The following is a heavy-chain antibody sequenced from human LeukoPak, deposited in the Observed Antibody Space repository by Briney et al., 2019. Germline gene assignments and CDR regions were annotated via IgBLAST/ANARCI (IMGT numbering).Heavy chain of an antibody. V-gene: IGHV4-39*01. Sequence: SETLSLTCTVSGGSISSSSYYWGWIRQPPGKGLEWIGSIYYSGSTYYNPSLKSRVSISVDTSKNQFSLKLSSVTAADTAVYYCARRRSGWYLVDYWGQGTLVTVSS. D-gene: IGHD6-19*01. J-gene: IGHJ4*02. CDR3: ARRRSGWYLVDY. CDR2: IYYSGST. CDR1: GGSISSSSYY.